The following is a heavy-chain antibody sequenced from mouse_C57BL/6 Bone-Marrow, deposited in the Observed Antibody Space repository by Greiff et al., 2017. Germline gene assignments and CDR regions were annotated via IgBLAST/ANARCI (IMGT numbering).Heavy chain of an antibody. CDR3: TTPSYYSNYDFDY. D-gene: IGHD2-5*01. V-gene: IGHV14-4*01. CDR1: GFNIKDDY. J-gene: IGHJ2*01. Sequence: EVKLVESGAELVRPGASVKLSCTASGFNIKDDYMHWVKQRPEQGLEWIGWIDPENGDTEYASKFQGKATITADTSSNTAYLQLSSLTSEDTAVYYGTTPSYYSNYDFDYWGQGTTLTVSS. CDR2: IDPENGDT.